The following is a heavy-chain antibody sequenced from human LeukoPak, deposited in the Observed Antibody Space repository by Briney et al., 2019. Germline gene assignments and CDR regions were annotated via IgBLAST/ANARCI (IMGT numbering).Heavy chain of an antibody. V-gene: IGHV4-34*01. CDR1: GGSCSGYY. CDR2: INHSGRT. CDR3: ARAKVVPAATFHYYYYYGMDV. D-gene: IGHD2-2*01. Sequence: SETLSRTGAVDGGSCSGYYWSWIRHPPGMGLEWVGEINHSGRTNSNSSLKSRVTISVDRATNTSSLKLSSVNAADTAVYYCARAKVVPAATFHYYYYYGMDVWGQGTTVTVSS. J-gene: IGHJ6*02.